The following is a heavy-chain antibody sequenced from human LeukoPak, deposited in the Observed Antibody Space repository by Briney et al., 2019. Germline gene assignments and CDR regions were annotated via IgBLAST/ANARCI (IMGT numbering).Heavy chain of an antibody. D-gene: IGHD3-10*01. CDR2: ISYTGST. V-gene: IGHV4-59*01. J-gene: IGHJ5*02. Sequence: SETLSLTCTVSGGSISPYFWSWIRQPPGKGLEWIGYISYTGSTNYNPSLKSRVTISVDTSKNQFSLQLTSVTAADTAVYYCARDDYRGVTNFDPWGQGTLVTVSP. CDR1: GGSISPYF. CDR3: ARDDYRGVTNFDP.